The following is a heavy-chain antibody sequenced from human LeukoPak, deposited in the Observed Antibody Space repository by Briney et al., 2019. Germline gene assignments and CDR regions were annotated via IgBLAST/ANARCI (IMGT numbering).Heavy chain of an antibody. V-gene: IGHV3-66*01. J-gene: IGHJ4*02. CDR2: IYSGGST. Sequence: GGSLRLSCAASGFTVSSNYMSWVRQAPGKGLEWVSVIYSGGSTYYADSVKGRFTISRDNSKNTLYLQMNSLRAEDTAVYYCARLMVRGVITLFDYWGQGTLVTVSS. CDR3: ARLMVRGVITLFDY. CDR1: GFTVSSNY. D-gene: IGHD3-10*01.